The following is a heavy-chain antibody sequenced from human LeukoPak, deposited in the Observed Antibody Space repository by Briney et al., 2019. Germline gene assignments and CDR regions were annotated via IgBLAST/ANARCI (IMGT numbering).Heavy chain of an antibody. CDR1: GFTFSSYW. V-gene: IGHV3-7*01. Sequence: GGSLRLSCAASGFTFSSYWMSWVRQAPGKGLEWVANIKQDGSEKYYVDSVKGRFTISRDNAKNSLYLQMNSLRAEDTAVHYCARDEELRYFDWLPRGGFDPWGQGTLVTVSS. J-gene: IGHJ5*02. CDR3: ARDEELRYFDWLPRGGFDP. CDR2: IKQDGSEK. D-gene: IGHD3-9*01.